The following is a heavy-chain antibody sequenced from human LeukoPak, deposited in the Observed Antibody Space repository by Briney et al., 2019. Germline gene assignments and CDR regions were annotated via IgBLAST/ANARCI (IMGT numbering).Heavy chain of an antibody. CDR1: GYTFTSYY. D-gene: IGHD6-19*01. CDR3: ARDLLVAGTGARYYYYYMDV. CDR2: INPSGGST. Sequence: GASVKVSCKASGYTFTSYYMHWVRQAPGQGLEWMGIINPSGGSTSYAQKFQGRVTMTRDTSTSTGYMELSSLRSEDTAVYSCARDLLVAGTGARYYYYYMDVWGKGTTVTISS. J-gene: IGHJ6*03. V-gene: IGHV1-46*01.